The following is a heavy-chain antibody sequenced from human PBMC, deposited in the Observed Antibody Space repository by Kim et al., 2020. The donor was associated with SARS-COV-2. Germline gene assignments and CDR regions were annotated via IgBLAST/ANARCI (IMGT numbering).Heavy chain of an antibody. V-gene: IGHV4-59*01. Sequence: SETLSLTCTVSGGSISSYYWNWIRQPPGKGLEWIGFVYYSGSTNYNPSLKSRVTISVDTSKNQFSLKLSSVTAADTAVYYCAREFKVKGWDSNYDDDDY. D-gene: IGHD4-4*01. CDR3: AREFKVKGWDSNYDDDDY. CDR1: GGSISSYY. J-gene: IGHJ4*01. CDR2: VYYSGST.